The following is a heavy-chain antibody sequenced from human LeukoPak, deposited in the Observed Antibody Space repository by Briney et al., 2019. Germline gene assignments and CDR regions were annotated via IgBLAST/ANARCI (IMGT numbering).Heavy chain of an antibody. D-gene: IGHD4/OR15-4a*01. Sequence: PSETLSLTCTVSGGSISSSSYYWGWIRQPPGKGLEWIGSIYYSGSTYYNPSLKSRVTISVDTSKNQFSLKLSSVTATDTVVYYCASVDPPGAFDYWGQGTLVTVSS. CDR1: GGSISSSSYY. J-gene: IGHJ4*02. V-gene: IGHV4-39*01. CDR3: ASVDPPGAFDY. CDR2: IYYSGST.